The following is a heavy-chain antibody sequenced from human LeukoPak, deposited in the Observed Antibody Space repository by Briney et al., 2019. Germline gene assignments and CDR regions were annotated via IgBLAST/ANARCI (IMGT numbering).Heavy chain of an antibody. CDR1: GFTFSSYW. Sequence: GGSLRLSCAASGFTFSSYWMNWVRQAPGKGLVWVSRIASDGSSTTYADSVKGRFSISRDNAKNTLYLQMNSLRVENTAVYYCARGRPHGNDYWGQGTLVTVSS. CDR2: IASDGSST. D-gene: IGHD4-23*01. V-gene: IGHV3-74*01. CDR3: ARGRPHGNDY. J-gene: IGHJ4*02.